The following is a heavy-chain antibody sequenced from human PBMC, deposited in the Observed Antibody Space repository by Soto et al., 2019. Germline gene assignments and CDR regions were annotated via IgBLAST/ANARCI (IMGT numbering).Heavy chain of an antibody. Sequence: LRLSCAASGFSFSTYGMHWVRQAPGKGLEWMAVISNDGSIKYYADPVKGRFTISRDNSKDTLFLQMNSLRGEDTAVYYCAKVVRADTTSSNFYYYSGMDVWGQGTTVTVSS. CDR1: GFSFSTYG. CDR3: AKVVRADTTSSNFYYYSGMDV. D-gene: IGHD6-6*01. CDR2: ISNDGSIK. J-gene: IGHJ6*02. V-gene: IGHV3-30*18.